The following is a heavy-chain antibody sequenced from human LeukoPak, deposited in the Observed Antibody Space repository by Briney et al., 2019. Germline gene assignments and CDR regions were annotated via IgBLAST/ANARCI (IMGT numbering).Heavy chain of an antibody. J-gene: IGHJ4*02. CDR2: IYYSGST. CDR3: ARYDMNKFFDY. D-gene: IGHD3-9*01. V-gene: IGHV4-59*01. CDR1: GGSISGYY. Sequence: PSETLSLTCTVSGGSISGYYYSWIRQPPGKGLEWIGYIYYSGSTNYNPSLKSRVTMSVDTSKNQFSLKLNSVTAADTAMYYCARYDMNKFFDYWGQGILVTVSS.